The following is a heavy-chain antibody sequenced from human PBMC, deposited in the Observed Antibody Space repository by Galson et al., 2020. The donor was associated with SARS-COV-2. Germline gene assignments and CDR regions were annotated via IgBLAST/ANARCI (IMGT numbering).Heavy chain of an antibody. D-gene: IGHD3-16*01. J-gene: IGHJ4*02. CDR1: GFTFSDYA. CDR2: ITSKRYGARP. V-gene: IGHV3-49*04. CDR3: ARWGTTKTGFDY. Sequence: GESLKISCTTSGFTFSDYAVSWVRQAPGKGLEWVTFITSKRYGARPEYAASVKGRFTISRDDSRNIAFLQMNSLKIEDTAVYYCARWGTTKTGFDYWGQGTLVTVSS.